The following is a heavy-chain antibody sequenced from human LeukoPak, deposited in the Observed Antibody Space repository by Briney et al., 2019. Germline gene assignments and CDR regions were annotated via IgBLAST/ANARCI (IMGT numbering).Heavy chain of an antibody. J-gene: IGHJ4*02. CDR2: ISGSGGST. CDR3: AKSTLPMVRGARGTSFDY. Sequence: GGSLRLSCAASGFTFSSYAMSWVRQAPGKGLEWVSAISGSGGSTYYADSVKGRFTISRDNFKNTLYLQMNSLRAEDTAVYYCAKSTLPMVRGARGTSFDYWGQGTLVTVSS. CDR1: GFTFSSYA. V-gene: IGHV3-23*01. D-gene: IGHD3-10*01.